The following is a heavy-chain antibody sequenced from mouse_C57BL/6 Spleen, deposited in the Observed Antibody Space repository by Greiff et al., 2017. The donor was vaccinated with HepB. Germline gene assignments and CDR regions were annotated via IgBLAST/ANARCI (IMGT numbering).Heavy chain of an antibody. J-gene: IGHJ3*01. V-gene: IGHV1-64*01. CDR2: IHPNSGST. CDR3: ARGHSNYGWFAY. Sequence: QVQLKQPGAELVKPGASVKLSCKASGYTFTSYWMHWVKQRPGQGLEWIGMIHPNSGSTNYNEKFKSKATLTVDKSSSTAYMQLSSLTSEDSAVYYCARGHSNYGWFAYWGQGTLVTVSA. D-gene: IGHD2-5*01. CDR1: GYTFTSYW.